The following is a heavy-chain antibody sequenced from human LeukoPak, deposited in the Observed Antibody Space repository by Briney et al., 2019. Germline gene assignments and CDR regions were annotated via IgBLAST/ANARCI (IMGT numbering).Heavy chain of an antibody. CDR3: AKGKDFGFDP. CDR2: ISYDGSNK. V-gene: IGHV3-30*18. Sequence: PGGSLRLSCAASGFTFSRYGMHWVRQAPGKGLERVAVISYDGSNKYYADSVKGRFTISRDNSKNTLYLQMNSLRAEDTAVYYCAKGKDFGFDPWGQGTLVTVS. CDR1: GFTFSRYG. J-gene: IGHJ5*02.